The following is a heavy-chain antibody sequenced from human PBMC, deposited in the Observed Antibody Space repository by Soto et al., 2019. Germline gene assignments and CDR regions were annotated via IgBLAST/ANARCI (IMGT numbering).Heavy chain of an antibody. CDR3: GRGYYGGGSSL. V-gene: IGHV4-34*01. D-gene: IGHD3-10*01. CDR1: GGSFSGYY. J-gene: IGHJ4*02. CDR2: INHSGST. Sequence: SETLSLTCAVYGGSFSGYYWSWIRQPPGKGLEWIGEINHSGSTNYNPSLKSRVTISVDTSKNQFSLKLSSVTAADTAVYYCGRGYYGGGSSLWGRGTLVPVSA.